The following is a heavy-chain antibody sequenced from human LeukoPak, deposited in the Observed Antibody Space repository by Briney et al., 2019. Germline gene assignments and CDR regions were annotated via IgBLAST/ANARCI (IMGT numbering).Heavy chain of an antibody. D-gene: IGHD5-24*01. CDR3: AKGRDGYNGSPLDY. Sequence: GGSLRLSCAASGFTFDDYAMHWVRQAPGKGLEWVSGISWNSGSIGYADSVKGRFTISRDNAKNSLYLQMNSLRAEDMALYYWAKGRDGYNGSPLDYWGQGTLVTVSS. CDR2: ISWNSGSI. V-gene: IGHV3-9*03. J-gene: IGHJ4*02. CDR1: GFTFDDYA.